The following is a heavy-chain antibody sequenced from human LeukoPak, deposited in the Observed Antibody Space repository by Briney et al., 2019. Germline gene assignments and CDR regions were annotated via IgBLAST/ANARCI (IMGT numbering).Heavy chain of an antibody. J-gene: IGHJ4*02. D-gene: IGHD3-3*01. V-gene: IGHV3-7*03. CDR3: ARDQHDTWSRRGNFDS. Sequence: LAGGSLRLSCVASGFTFGKYWMSWVRQAPGKGLEWVANIKLDGSEKNYVDSVKGRFTISRDNTKNSLYLQMNSLRAEDTAVFYCARDQHDTWSRRGNFDSWGQGTLVIVSS. CDR1: GFTFGKYW. CDR2: IKLDGSEK.